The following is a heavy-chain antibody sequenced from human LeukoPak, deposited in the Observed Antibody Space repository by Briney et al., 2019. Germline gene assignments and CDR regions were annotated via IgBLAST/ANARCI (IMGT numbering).Heavy chain of an antibody. V-gene: IGHV4-59*01. CDR1: GGSISDYY. D-gene: IGHD6-19*01. J-gene: IGHJ4*02. CDR2: IYDSGST. Sequence: PSETLSLTCTVSGGSISDYYWTWIRQPPGKGLEWIGYIYDSGSTNYNPSLRSRVTISVDTSKNQVSLKLSSVTAAATAVYHCARGYSSGRIDCWGQGTLVTVSS. CDR3: ARGYSSGRIDC.